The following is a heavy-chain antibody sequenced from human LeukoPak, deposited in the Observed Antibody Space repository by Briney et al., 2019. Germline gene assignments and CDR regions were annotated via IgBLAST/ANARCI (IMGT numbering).Heavy chain of an antibody. CDR2: ISYDGSNK. CDR3: ARGLYYYDSSGYYPIYYYYYYGMDV. CDR1: GFTFSSYA. J-gene: IGHJ6*02. Sequence: GGSLRLSCAASGFTFSSYAMHWVRQAPGKGLEWVAVISYDGSNKYYADSVKGRFTISRDNSKNTLYLQMNSLRAEDTAVYYCARGLYYYDSSGYYPIYYYYYYGMDVWGQGTTVTVSS. V-gene: IGHV3-30-3*01. D-gene: IGHD3-22*01.